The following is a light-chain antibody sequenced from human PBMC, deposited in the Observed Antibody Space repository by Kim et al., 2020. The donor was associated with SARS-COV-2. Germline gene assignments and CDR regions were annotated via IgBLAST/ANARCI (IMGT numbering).Light chain of an antibody. V-gene: IGLV8-61*01. CDR1: SDSVSPTYY. J-gene: IGLJ3*02. CDR3: VLYMGSGVSV. Sequence: GGTVTLTCGLSSDSVSPTYYSSWYQQTPGQAPRTLIYNTNTRSSGVPDRFSGSILGNKAALTITGAQTHDESDYYCVLYMGSGVSVFGGGTKLTVL. CDR2: NTN.